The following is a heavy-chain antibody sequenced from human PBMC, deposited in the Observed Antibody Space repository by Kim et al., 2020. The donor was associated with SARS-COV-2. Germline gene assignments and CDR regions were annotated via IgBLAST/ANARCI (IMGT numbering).Heavy chain of an antibody. CDR2: IYYSGST. CDR1: GGSISSGGYY. D-gene: IGHD3-10*01. V-gene: IGHV4-31*03. J-gene: IGHJ4*02. Sequence: SETLSLTCTVSGGSISSGGYYWSWIRQHPGKGLEWIGYIYYSGSTYYNPSLKSRVTISVDTSKNQFSLKLSSVTAADTAVYYCARESIITMVRGVMYYFDYWGQGTLVTVSS. CDR3: ARESIITMVRGVMYYFDY.